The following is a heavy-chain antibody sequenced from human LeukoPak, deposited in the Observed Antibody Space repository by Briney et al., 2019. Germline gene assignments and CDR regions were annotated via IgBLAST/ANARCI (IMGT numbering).Heavy chain of an antibody. V-gene: IGHV1-24*01. J-gene: IGHJ4*02. CDR2: FDPEDGET. CDR1: GYTLTELS. D-gene: IGHD6-13*01. CDR3: ATVNLGQGVYYFDY. Sequence: ASVKVSCKVSGYTLTELSMHWVRQAPGKGLEWMGGFDPEDGETINAQKFQGRVTMTEDTSTDTAYMELSSLRSEDTAVYYCATVNLGQGVYYFDYWGQGTLVTVSS.